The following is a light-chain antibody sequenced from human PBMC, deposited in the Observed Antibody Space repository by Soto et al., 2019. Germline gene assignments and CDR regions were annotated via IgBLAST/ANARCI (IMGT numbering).Light chain of an antibody. CDR3: QQYYNWRAIT. J-gene: IGKJ5*01. CDR1: QSIANN. CDR2: GAS. V-gene: IGKV3D-15*01. Sequence: DIVMTQSPATLSMSPGEGATLSCRASQSIANNLAWYQQRPGRAPRLLIYGASTRATGIPARFSGSGSGTEFTLSISRLQSEDFALYYCQQYYNWRAITFGQGTRLEIK.